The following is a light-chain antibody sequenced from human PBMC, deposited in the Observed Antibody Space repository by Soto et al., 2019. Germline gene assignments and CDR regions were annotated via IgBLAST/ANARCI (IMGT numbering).Light chain of an antibody. V-gene: IGLV2-8*01. Sequence: QSALTQPPSASGSPGQSVTISCTGTSSDVGGYNCVSWYQQHPGKAPKLMIYEVSKRPSGVPDRFSGSKSGNTASLTVSGLQAEDAADYYCSSYAGSNIPVVFGGGTKLTVL. CDR2: EVS. J-gene: IGLJ2*01. CDR1: SSDVGGYNC. CDR3: SSYAGSNIPVV.